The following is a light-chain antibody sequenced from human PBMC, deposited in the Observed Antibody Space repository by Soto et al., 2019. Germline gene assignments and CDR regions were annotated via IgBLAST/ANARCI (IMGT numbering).Light chain of an antibody. V-gene: IGKV3-11*01. Sequence: EIVLTQSPATLSLSPGERATLSCRASQSVGTYLAWYQHKPGQAPRRLIYDASNRATGIPDRFSGSGSGTDFTLTISSLEPEDFAVYYCQHRNLWPPGATFGGGTKMEIK. CDR1: QSVGTY. J-gene: IGKJ4*01. CDR2: DAS. CDR3: QHRNLWPPGAT.